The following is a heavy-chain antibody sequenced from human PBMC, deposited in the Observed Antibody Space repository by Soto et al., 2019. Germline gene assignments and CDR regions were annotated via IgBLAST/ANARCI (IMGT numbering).Heavy chain of an antibody. Sequence: GASVKVSCKASGYTFTSYYMHWVRQAPGQGLEWMGIINPSGGSTSYAQKFQGRVAMTRDTSTSTVYMELSSLRSEDTAVYYCARAGGPPHYYYYMDVWGKGTTVTVSS. D-gene: IGHD1-26*01. CDR1: GYTFTSYY. V-gene: IGHV1-46*03. J-gene: IGHJ6*03. CDR3: ARAGGPPHYYYYMDV. CDR2: INPSGGST.